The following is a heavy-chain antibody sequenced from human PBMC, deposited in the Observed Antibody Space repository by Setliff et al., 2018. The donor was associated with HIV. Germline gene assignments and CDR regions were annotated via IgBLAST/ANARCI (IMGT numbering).Heavy chain of an antibody. Sequence: ASVKVSCKASGDTSNSYAIRWVRQAPGQGPEWMGGIIPIFGSPQYAPQFRGRATITADESSRTAYMELTSLKSEDSAVYYCARQKASEYSSSFWFDPWGQGTLVTVSS. CDR2: IIPIFGSP. CDR1: GDTSNSYA. V-gene: IGHV1-69*13. CDR3: ARQKASEYSSSFWFDP. J-gene: IGHJ5*02. D-gene: IGHD6-6*01.